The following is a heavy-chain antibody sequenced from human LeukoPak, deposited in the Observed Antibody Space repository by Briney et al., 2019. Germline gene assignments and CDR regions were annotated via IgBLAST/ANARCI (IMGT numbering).Heavy chain of an antibody. CDR2: ISGGGGST. CDR3: AKFYDISTGYFDC. D-gene: IGHD3-9*01. V-gene: IGHV3-23*01. J-gene: IGHJ4*02. Sequence: PGGSLRLSCAASGFTFSSYAMSWVRQSPGMGLEWVSAISGGGGSTYYADSVKGRFTISRDNSKNTLYLQMNSLRAEDTAVYYCAKFYDISTGYFDCWGQGTLVTVSS. CDR1: GFTFSSYA.